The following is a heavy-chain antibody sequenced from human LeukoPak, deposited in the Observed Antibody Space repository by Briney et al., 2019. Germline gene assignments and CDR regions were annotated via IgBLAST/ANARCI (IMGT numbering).Heavy chain of an antibody. J-gene: IGHJ6*02. CDR3: ARLVGYSITMVRGVIGNHYGMDV. Sequence: GGCLRLSCAASGFTFSSYSMNWVRQAPGKGLEWVSSISSSSSYIYYADSVKGRFTISRDNAKNSLYLQMNSLRAEDTAVYYCARLVGYSITMVRGVIGNHYGMDVWGQGTTVTVSS. V-gene: IGHV3-21*01. CDR1: GFTFSSYS. CDR2: ISSSSSYI. D-gene: IGHD3-10*01.